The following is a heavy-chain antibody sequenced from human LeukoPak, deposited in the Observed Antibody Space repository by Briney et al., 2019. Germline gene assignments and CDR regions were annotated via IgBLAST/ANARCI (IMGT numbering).Heavy chain of an antibody. V-gene: IGHV3-53*01. CDR2: IYSGGDT. CDR3: ARLGMIQASITEDY. CDR1: GFTVRSNY. J-gene: IGHJ4*02. D-gene: IGHD3-16*01. Sequence: GGSLRLSCAASGFTVRSNYMSWVRQAPGKGLEWVSLIYSGGDTYYPDSVRGRFTISRDNSKNTLFLQMNSLRAEDTAVYYCARLGMIQASITEDYWGQGTLVTVSS.